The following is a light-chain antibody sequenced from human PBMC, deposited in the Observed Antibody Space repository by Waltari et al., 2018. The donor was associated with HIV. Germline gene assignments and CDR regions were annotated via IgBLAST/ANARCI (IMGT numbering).Light chain of an antibody. CDR2: WAS. CDR1: QHVLFSSTYRHY. J-gene: IGKJ4*01. Sequence: DIVMTQSPDSLAVSLGERATINCKSSQHVLFSSTYRHYLAWHPQKPGPPPKLLIYWASTRQSGVPDRFSGSGSGTDFTLTISNLQAEDVAVYYCQQYYSVPPTFGGGTKVEIK. CDR3: QQYYSVPPT. V-gene: IGKV4-1*01.